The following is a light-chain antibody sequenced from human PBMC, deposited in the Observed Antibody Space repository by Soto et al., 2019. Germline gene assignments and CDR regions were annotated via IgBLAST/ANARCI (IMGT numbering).Light chain of an antibody. CDR1: SSNIGGNS. J-gene: IGLJ1*01. CDR3: GSWDSSLSAYV. V-gene: IGLV1-51*01. CDR2: DDD. Sequence: QSVLTQPPSVSAAPGQRVTISCSGSSSNIGGNSVSWYQQLLGTAPKLLIYDDDKRPSGIPDRFSGSKSGTSATLGITGFQTGDEADYYCGSWDSSLSAYVFGTGTK.